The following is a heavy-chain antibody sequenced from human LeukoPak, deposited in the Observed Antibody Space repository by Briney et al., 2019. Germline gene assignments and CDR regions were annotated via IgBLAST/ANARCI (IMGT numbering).Heavy chain of an antibody. D-gene: IGHD4-17*01. CDR2: IRGGGGSA. Sequence: GGSLRLSCTASGFTFSAYAMMWVRQAPGKGPEWVSAIRGGGGSAFYADSVKGRFTISRDNSKYTLFLQMNSLRAEDTAVYYCARDPNGDYIGAFDMWGPGTTVTVPS. CDR1: GFTFSAYA. CDR3: ARDPNGDYIGAFDM. J-gene: IGHJ3*02. V-gene: IGHV3-23*01.